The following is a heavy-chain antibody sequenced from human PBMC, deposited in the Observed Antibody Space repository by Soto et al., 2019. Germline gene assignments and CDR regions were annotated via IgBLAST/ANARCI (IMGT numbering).Heavy chain of an antibody. CDR1: GFTCSSYD. D-gene: IGHD2-2*02. CDR3: AKDLYPVRADAFEI. CDR2: ISGSGGST. Sequence: GALRLSAAASGFTCSSYDMSWVRQAPGKRLEWVSTISGSGGSTYYADSVKGRFTISRDNSKNTLYLQMNSLRAEDTAVYYCAKDLYPVRADAFEIWGQGTMVTVSS. J-gene: IGHJ3*02. V-gene: IGHV3-23*01.